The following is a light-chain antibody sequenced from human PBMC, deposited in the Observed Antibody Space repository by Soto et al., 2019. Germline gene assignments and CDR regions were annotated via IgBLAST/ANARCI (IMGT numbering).Light chain of an antibody. J-gene: IGKJ4*01. Sequence: EIVLTQSPGTLSLSPGDRATRSCRASQRVSSSYLAWYQQKPGQAPGLLIYGASSRATGIPDRFSGSGSGTDFTLTISRLEPEYFAVYYCQQYGDSPLTFGGGTKVEI. CDR2: GAS. CDR3: QQYGDSPLT. V-gene: IGKV3-20*01. CDR1: QRVSSSY.